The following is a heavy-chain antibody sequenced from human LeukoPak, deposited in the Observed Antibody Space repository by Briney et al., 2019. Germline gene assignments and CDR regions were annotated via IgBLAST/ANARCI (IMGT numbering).Heavy chain of an antibody. Sequence: GGSLRLSCAASGFTFSSYSMNWVRQAPGKGLEWVSSISSSSSYIYYADSVKGRFTISRGNAKNSLYLQMNSLRAEDTAVYYCARGQRVDFWSGYYTVFVPWGQGTLVTVSS. CDR1: GFTFSSYS. J-gene: IGHJ4*02. CDR2: ISSSSSYI. V-gene: IGHV3-21*01. CDR3: ARGQRVDFWSGYYTVFVP. D-gene: IGHD3-3*01.